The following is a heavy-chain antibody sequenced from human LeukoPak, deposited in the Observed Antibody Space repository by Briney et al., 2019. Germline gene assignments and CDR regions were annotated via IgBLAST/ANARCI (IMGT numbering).Heavy chain of an antibody. V-gene: IGHV1-69*04. J-gene: IGHJ6*02. D-gene: IGHD4-17*01. CDR1: GGTFSSYA. CDR3: ARGSSLDYGDYKGMDV. Sequence: ASVKVSCKASGGTFSSYAISWVRQAPGQGLEWMGRIIPILGIANYAQKFQGRVTITADKSTSTAYMELSSLRSEDTAVYYCARGSSLDYGDYKGMDVWGQGTTVSVSS. CDR2: IIPILGIA.